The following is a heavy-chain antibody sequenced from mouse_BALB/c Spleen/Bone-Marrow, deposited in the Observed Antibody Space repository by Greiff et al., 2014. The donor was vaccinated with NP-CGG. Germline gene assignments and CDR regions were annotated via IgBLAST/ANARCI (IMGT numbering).Heavy chain of an antibody. CDR2: IIPSSGYT. V-gene: IGHV1-4*02. J-gene: IGHJ4*01. CDR3: ARKGGPFYAMDY. Sequence: QVTLKESAAELARPGASVKMSCKASGYTFTSYTMHWIKQRPGQGLEWIGYIIPSSGYTEYNQKFKDKTTLTADKSSSTAYMQLSSLTSEDSAVYFCARKGGPFYAMDYWGQGTSVTVSS. CDR1: GYTFTSYT.